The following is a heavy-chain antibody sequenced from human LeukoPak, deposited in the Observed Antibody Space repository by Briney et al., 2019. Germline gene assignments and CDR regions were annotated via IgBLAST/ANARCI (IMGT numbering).Heavy chain of an antibody. CDR1: GFIFSDYY. CDR3: ARDRDRGASRCDY. D-gene: IGHD2-2*01. V-gene: IGHV3-11*05. J-gene: IGHJ4*02. CDR2: ISSDSSYT. Sequence: PRGSLRLSCAASGFIFSDYYMSWIRQAPGKGLEWVSYISSDSSYTKYADSVKGRFTISRDNAKNSLYLQMNSLRAEDTAVYYCARDRDRGASRCDYWGQGTLVTVSS.